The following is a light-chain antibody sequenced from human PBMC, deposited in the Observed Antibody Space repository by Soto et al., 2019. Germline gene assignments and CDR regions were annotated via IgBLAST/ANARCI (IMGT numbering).Light chain of an antibody. V-gene: IGKV3-20*01. CDR2: GAS. Sequence: EIVLTQSPGTLSLSPGERATLSCRASQSVSSSYLAWYQQKPGQAPRLLIYGASSRATGIPDRFSGSGSGTDFALTISRREPEDFAVYDCQQYGSSRLTFGGGTKVDIK. CDR3: QQYGSSRLT. J-gene: IGKJ4*01. CDR1: QSVSSSY.